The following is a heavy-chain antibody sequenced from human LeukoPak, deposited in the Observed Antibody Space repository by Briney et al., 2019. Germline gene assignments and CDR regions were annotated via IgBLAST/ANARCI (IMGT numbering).Heavy chain of an antibody. CDR1: GGSFSGYY. CDR2: INHSGSA. CDR3: ARAALTPHYDFWSGYTYYFDY. J-gene: IGHJ4*02. V-gene: IGHV4-34*01. Sequence: SETLSLTCAVSGGSFSGYYWTWIRQPPGKGLEWIGEINHSGSANYNPSLKSRVTISLDTSKNQFSLKLSSVTAADTAVYYCARAALTPHYDFWSGYTYYFDYWGQGTLVTVSS. D-gene: IGHD3-3*01.